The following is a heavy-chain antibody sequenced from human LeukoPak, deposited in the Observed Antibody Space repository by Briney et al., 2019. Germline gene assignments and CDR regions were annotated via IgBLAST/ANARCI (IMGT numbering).Heavy chain of an antibody. Sequence: PGGSLRLSCAASGFTFSDYYMSWLRQAPGKGREGGSYISSRGSTIYYADSVKGRFTISRGNAKTSLYLQMNSLRAEDTAVYYCARVSWYYDSSGYTHWAFDIWGQGTMVTVSS. D-gene: IGHD3-22*01. V-gene: IGHV3-11*01. J-gene: IGHJ3*02. CDR2: ISSRGSTI. CDR3: ARVSWYYDSSGYTHWAFDI. CDR1: GFTFSDYY.